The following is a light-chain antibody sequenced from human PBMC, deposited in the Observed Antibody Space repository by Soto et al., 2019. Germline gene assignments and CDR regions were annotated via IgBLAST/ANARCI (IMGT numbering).Light chain of an antibody. CDR1: QSVTNY. V-gene: IGKV3-11*01. Sequence: EIVLTQSPATLSLSPGDRATLSCRASQSVTNYLAWYQQRPGQAPRLLIYDASNRATGIPDRFSGSGSGTDFTLTISSLEPEDFAVYYCQQYGSSSYTFGQGTKLEIK. CDR3: QQYGSSSYT. J-gene: IGKJ2*01. CDR2: DAS.